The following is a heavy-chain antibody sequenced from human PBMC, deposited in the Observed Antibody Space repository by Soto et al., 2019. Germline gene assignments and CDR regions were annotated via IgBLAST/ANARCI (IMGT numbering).Heavy chain of an antibody. Sequence: QVQLQESGPGLVKPSETLSLTCTVSGGSISGYYWSWIRQPPGKGLEWIGYIYYSGSTNYNPSLKRRVTISVDTSKNQFSLKLSPVTAADTAVYYCATQSENVAFDIWGQGTMVTVSS. CDR1: GGSISGYY. J-gene: IGHJ3*02. CDR2: IYYSGST. CDR3: ATQSENVAFDI. V-gene: IGHV4-59*01.